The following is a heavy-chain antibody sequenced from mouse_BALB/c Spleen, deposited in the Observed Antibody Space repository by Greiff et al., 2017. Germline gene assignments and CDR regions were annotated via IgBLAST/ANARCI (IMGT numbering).Heavy chain of an antibody. D-gene: IGHD1-1*01. CDR1: GYSFTSYW. CDR3: ARYYYGSIFDY. J-gene: IGHJ2*01. V-gene: IGHV1S127*01. Sequence: QVQLQQSGPQLVRPGASVKISCKASGYSFTSYWMHWVKQRPGQGLEWIGMIDPSDSETRLNQKFKDKATLTVDKSSSTAYMQLSSPTSEDSAVYYCARYYYGSIFDYWGQGTTLTVSS. CDR2: IDPSDSET.